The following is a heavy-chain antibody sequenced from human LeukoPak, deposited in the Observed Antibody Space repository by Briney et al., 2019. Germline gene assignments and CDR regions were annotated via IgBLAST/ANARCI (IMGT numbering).Heavy chain of an antibody. CDR1: GYSISSGYY. V-gene: IGHV4-38-2*01. D-gene: IGHD2-2*01. CDR3: ARHFSCSRTSCYAFDI. CDR2: IYYSGST. Sequence: SETLSLTCVVSGYSISSGYYWGWIRQPPGKGLEWIGSIYYSGSTYYNPSLKSRVTISVDTSKNQFSLKLSSVTAADTAVYYCARHFSCSRTSCYAFDIWGQGTMVTVST. J-gene: IGHJ3*02.